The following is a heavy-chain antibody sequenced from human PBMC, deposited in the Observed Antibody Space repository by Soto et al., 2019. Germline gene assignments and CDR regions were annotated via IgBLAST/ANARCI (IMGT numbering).Heavy chain of an antibody. Sequence: QVQLVESGGGVVQPGRSLRLSCAASGFTFSSYGMHWVRQAPGKGLEWVAVISYDGSNKYYADSVKGRFTISRDNSKNTLYLKMNGLRVDDTAVYYWAKDVIASWNYYYYGMDVWGQGTTVTVSS. CDR1: GFTFSSYG. V-gene: IGHV3-30*18. CDR3: AKDVIASWNYYYYGMDV. J-gene: IGHJ6*02. D-gene: IGHD3-3*02. CDR2: ISYDGSNK.